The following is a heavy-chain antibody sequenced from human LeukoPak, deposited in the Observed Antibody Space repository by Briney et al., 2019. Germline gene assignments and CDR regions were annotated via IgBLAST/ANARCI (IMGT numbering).Heavy chain of an antibody. CDR2: FDPEDGGT. D-gene: IGHD1-26*01. Sequence: ASVKVSCKVSGYTLTELSMHWVRQAPGKGLEWMGGFDPEDGGTIYAQKFQGRVTMTEDTSTDTAYMELSSLRSEDTAVYYCATDHSVMGAPTYWGQGTLVTVSS. V-gene: IGHV1-24*01. J-gene: IGHJ4*02. CDR3: ATDHSVMGAPTY. CDR1: GYTLTELS.